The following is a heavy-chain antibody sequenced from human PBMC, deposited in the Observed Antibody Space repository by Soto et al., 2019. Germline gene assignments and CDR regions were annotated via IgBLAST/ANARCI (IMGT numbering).Heavy chain of an antibody. V-gene: IGHV1-24*01. CDR1: GYTLTELS. CDR3: ATDRGIAAAGSFDY. D-gene: IGHD6-13*01. CDR2: FDPEDGET. J-gene: IGHJ4*02. Sequence: ASVKVSCKVSGYTLTELSMHWVRQAPGKGLEWMGGFDPEDGETIYAQKFQGRVTMTEDTSTDTAYMELSSLRSDDTAVYYCATDRGIAAAGSFDYWGQGTLVTVSS.